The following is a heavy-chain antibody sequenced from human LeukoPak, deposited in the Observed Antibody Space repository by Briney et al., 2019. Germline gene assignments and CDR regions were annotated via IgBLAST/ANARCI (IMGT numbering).Heavy chain of an antibody. CDR1: GGSISTSY. D-gene: IGHD2-2*01. CDR2: FYTSGST. V-gene: IGHV4-4*07. CDR3: ARECCSSTSCRMDV. Sequence: SETLSLTCTVSGGSISTSYWSWIRQPAGKGLEWIGRFYTSGSTIYNPSLKSRVTMSVDTSKNQFSLKLNSVTAADTAVYYCARECCSSTSCRMDVWGKGTTVTVSS. J-gene: IGHJ6*03.